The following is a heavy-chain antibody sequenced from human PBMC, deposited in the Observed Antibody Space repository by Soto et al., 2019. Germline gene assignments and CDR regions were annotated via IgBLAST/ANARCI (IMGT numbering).Heavy chain of an antibody. CDR1: GVSCSGYY. V-gene: IGHV4-34*01. J-gene: IGHJ6*02. CDR3: ARVAAGYYYYYGMDV. D-gene: IGHD6-13*01. CDR2: INHSGST. Sequence: LETLSLTCAFYGVSCSGYYWSWIRQPPGKGLEWIGEINHSGSTNYNPSLKSRVTISVDTSKNQFSLKLSSVTAADTAVYYCARVAAGYYYYYGMDVWGQGTTVTVSS.